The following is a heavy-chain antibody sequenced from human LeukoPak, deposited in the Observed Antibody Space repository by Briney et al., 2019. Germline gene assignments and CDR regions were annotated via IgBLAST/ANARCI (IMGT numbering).Heavy chain of an antibody. CDR1: GYTFTSYD. D-gene: IGHD6-13*01. Sequence: RASVKVSCKASGYTFTSYDINWVRQATGQGLEWMGWMNPNSGNTGYAQKFQGRVTMTRNTSISTAYMELSSLRSDDTAVYYCARTLYIAAAPGGFDYWGQGTLVTVSS. CDR2: MNPNSGNT. J-gene: IGHJ4*02. V-gene: IGHV1-8*01. CDR3: ARTLYIAAAPGGFDY.